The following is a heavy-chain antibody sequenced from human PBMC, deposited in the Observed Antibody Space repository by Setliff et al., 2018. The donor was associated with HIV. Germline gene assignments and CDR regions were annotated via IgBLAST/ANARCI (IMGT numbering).Heavy chain of an antibody. CDR2: TWFDESHK. V-gene: IGHV3-30*02. D-gene: IGHD3-22*01. J-gene: IGHJ4*02. Sequence: LRLTCAASGFTFSDFGMHWVRQAPGKGLEWVALTWFDESHKFYSDSVQGRFIISRDNSKNTLYLQMNSLRPEDTAVYYCAKEKVKMRGNYDSSTYYALADSWGQGTLVTVSS. CDR3: AKEKVKMRGNYDSSTYYALADS. CDR1: GFTFSDFG.